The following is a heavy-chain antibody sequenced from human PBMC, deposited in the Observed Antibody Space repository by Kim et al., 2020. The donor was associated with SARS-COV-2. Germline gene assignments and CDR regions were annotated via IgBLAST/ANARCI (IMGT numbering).Heavy chain of an antibody. CDR2: IYYSGST. Sequence: SETLSLTCTVSGGSISSSSYYWGWIRQPPGKGLEWIGSIYYSGSTYYNPSLKSRVTISVDTSKNQFSLKLSSVTAADTAVYYCARHGGIVGAPGIDYWGQGTLVTVSS. D-gene: IGHD1-26*01. CDR3: ARHGGIVGAPGIDY. J-gene: IGHJ4*02. V-gene: IGHV4-39*01. CDR1: GGSISSSSYY.